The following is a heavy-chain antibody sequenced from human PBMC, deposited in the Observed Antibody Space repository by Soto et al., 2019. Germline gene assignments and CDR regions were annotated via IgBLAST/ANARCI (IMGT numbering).Heavy chain of an antibody. CDR3: AHSVVAGLGYYCDY. V-gene: IGHV2-5*02. Sequence: ITLKESGPTLVKPTQTLTLTCTFSGFSLSSTRVAVGWIRQPPGKALEWLALIYWDDDKRYSPFLKSRLTITKDTSKNQVVLTMTNMDPVDTATYYCAHSVVAGLGYYCDYWGQGTLVTVSS. D-gene: IGHD6-19*01. CDR1: GFSLSSTRVA. CDR2: IYWDDDK. J-gene: IGHJ4*02.